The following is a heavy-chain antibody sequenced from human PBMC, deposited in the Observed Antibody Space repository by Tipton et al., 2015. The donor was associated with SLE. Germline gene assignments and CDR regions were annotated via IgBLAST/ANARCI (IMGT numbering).Heavy chain of an antibody. CDR2: INHSGST. J-gene: IGHJ6*03. V-gene: IGHV4-34*01. CDR1: GGSFSGYY. CDR3: ARADGSYFYYFMDV. Sequence: TLSLTCAVYGGSFSGYYWSWIRQPPGKGLEWIGEINHSGSTTYNSSLKSRVTMSIDTSKNQFSLRLRSVTAADSAVYYCARADGSYFYYFMDVWGKGTTVTVSS. D-gene: IGHD3-10*01.